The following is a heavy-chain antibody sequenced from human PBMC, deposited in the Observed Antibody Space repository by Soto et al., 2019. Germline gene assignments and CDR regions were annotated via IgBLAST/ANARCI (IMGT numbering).Heavy chain of an antibody. CDR3: ARDDFWSGSTGKRWFDP. Sequence: ASVKVSCTASGYTFTSYGISWVRQAPGQGLEWMGWISAYNGNTNYAQKLQGRVNMTTDTSTSTAYMELRSLRSDDTAVYYCARDDFWSGSTGKRWFDPWGQGTLVTVSS. CDR1: GYTFTSYG. V-gene: IGHV1-18*01. D-gene: IGHD3-3*01. J-gene: IGHJ5*02. CDR2: ISAYNGNT.